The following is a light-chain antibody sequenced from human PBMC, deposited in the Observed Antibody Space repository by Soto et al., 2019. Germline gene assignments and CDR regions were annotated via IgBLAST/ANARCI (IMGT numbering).Light chain of an antibody. Sequence: QSALAQPRSVSGSPGQSVTISCTGTSSDIGDYHYVPWYQQHPGKAPKLMIFDVTKRPSGVPDRFSGSKSGNTASLTISGLQAEDDADYYCCSYAGSYTYVFGTGTKVTV. CDR3: CSYAGSYTYV. V-gene: IGLV2-11*01. CDR1: SSDIGDYHY. CDR2: DVT. J-gene: IGLJ1*01.